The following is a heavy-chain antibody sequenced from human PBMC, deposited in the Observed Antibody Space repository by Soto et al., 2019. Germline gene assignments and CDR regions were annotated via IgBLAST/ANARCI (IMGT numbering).Heavy chain of an antibody. CDR2: IIPIFGTA. J-gene: IGHJ2*01. CDR3: ARGNHRWLQLWYFDL. V-gene: IGHV1-69*12. D-gene: IGHD5-12*01. Sequence: QVQLVQSGAEVKKPGSSVTVSCKASGGTFSSYTISWVRQAPGQGLEWMGGIIPIFGTANYAQKFQGRVTMTADESTSTAYMELSSLRSEDTAVYYCARGNHRWLQLWYFDLWGRGTLGTVSS. CDR1: GGTFSSYT.